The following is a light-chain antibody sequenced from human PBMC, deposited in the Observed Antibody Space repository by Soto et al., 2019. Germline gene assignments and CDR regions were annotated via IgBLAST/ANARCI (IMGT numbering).Light chain of an antibody. J-gene: IGKJ4*01. Sequence: ETEMTQSPATLSLSPGESATLSCRASQSVSSKLVWYQQRPGQAPRFLIYGASTRATGIPARLRGSGSGTEFTLTIDSLQSEDFAVYYCQQYNDWPPAFGGGTRWIS. V-gene: IGKV3-15*01. CDR3: QQYNDWPPA. CDR1: QSVSSK. CDR2: GAS.